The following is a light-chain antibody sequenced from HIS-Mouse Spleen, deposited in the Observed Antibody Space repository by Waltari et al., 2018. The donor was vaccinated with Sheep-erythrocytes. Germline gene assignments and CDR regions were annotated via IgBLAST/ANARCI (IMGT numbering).Light chain of an antibody. CDR1: SSDVGGFNY. J-gene: IGLJ3*02. CDR3: SSYTSSSTWV. CDR2: EVS. V-gene: IGLV2-14*01. Sequence: QSALTQPASVSGSPGQSITISCTGTSSDVGGFNYFSWYQQHPGKAPKLMIYEVSNRPSGVSNRFSGSKSGNTASLIISGLQAEDEADYYCSSYTSSSTWVFGGGTKLTVL.